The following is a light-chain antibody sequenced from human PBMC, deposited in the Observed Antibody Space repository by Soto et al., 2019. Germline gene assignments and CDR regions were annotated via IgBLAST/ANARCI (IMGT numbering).Light chain of an antibody. J-gene: IGLJ3*02. Sequence: QSALTQPASVSGSPGQSITISCTGTSSDVGAYNYVSWYQQHPGKAPKLIIYEVSNRPSGVSNRFSGSKSGNTASLTISGLQAEDEADYYCNSYAGSSARVFGGGTKLTVL. CDR1: SSDVGAYNY. V-gene: IGLV2-14*01. CDR3: NSYAGSSARV. CDR2: EVS.